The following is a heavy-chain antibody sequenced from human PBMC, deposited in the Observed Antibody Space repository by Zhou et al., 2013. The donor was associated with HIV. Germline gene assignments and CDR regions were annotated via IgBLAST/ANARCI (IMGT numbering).Heavy chain of an antibody. CDR3: AAFPPEGPVARIFDY. V-gene: IGHV1-69-2*01. CDR2: VGPKNGAT. Sequence: QLVQSGAEVMGPGATMKISCKFSGYTPTDFFIHWVLQAPGKGLEWMGLVGPKNGATVYTERFKGRLTLRADTSMATAYMELSRLTSEDTAVYFCAAFPPEGPVARIFDYWGQGTLVTVTS. D-gene: IGHD2-2*01. J-gene: IGHJ4*02. CDR1: GYTPTDFF.